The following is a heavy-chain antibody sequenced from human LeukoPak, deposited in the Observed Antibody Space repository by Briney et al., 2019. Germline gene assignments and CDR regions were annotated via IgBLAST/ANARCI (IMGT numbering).Heavy chain of an antibody. V-gene: IGHV4-59*01. Sequence: SETLSLTCTVSGGSFSSYYWSWIRQPPGKGLEWIGYIYYSGSTNYNPSLKSRVTISVDASKDQFSLKLSSVAAADAAVYYCARGIPSPYYYYYYYMDVWGKGTTVTISS. CDR2: IYYSGST. CDR3: ARGIPSPYYYYYYYMDV. CDR1: GGSFSSYY. J-gene: IGHJ6*03.